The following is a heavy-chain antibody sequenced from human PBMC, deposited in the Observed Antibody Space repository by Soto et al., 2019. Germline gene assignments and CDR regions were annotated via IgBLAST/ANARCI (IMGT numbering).Heavy chain of an antibody. J-gene: IGHJ4*02. D-gene: IGHD5-18*01. Sequence: QVQLVESGGGVVQPGRSLRLSCAASGFTFSNYGMHWVRQAPGKGLEWVAVISYDGSNEYYADSVKGRFTISRDNSKNTLYLQMNSMRAEDTAVYYCAKGPQGGDSYGRPLFDCWGQGTLVTVS. CDR2: ISYDGSNE. CDR3: AKGPQGGDSYGRPLFDC. CDR1: GFTFSNYG. V-gene: IGHV3-30*18.